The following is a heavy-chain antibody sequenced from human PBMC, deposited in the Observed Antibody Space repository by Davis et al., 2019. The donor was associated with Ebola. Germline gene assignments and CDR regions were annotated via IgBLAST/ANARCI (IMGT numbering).Heavy chain of an antibody. CDR2: INHSGST. CDR3: ARKDPIWSGYNY. CDR1: GGSISSYY. V-gene: IGHV4-34*01. J-gene: IGHJ4*02. D-gene: IGHD3-3*01. Sequence: SETLSLTCTVSGGSISSYYWSWIRQPPGKGLEWIGEINHSGSTNYNPSLKSRVTISVDTSKNQFSLKLSSVTAADTAVYYCARKDPIWSGYNYWGQGTLVTVSS.